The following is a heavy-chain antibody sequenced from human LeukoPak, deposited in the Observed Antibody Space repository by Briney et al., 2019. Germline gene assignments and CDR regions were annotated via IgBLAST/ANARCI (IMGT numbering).Heavy chain of an antibody. CDR2: INHSGST. CDR3: ARVLPPGIAAAAPNWFDP. Sequence: RSETLSLTCAVYGGSFSGYYWSWIRQPPGKGLEWIGEINHSGSTNYNPSLKSRVTISVDTSKNQFSLKLSSVTAADTAVYYCARVLPPGIAAAAPNWFDPWGQGTLVTVSS. J-gene: IGHJ5*02. D-gene: IGHD6-13*01. V-gene: IGHV4-34*01. CDR1: GGSFSGYY.